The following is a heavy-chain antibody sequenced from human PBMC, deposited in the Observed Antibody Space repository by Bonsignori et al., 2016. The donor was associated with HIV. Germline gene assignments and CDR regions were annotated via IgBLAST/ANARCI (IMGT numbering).Heavy chain of an antibody. CDR3: TTQTAGLPTFSGGAL. CDR2: VDPEHGET. J-gene: IGHJ4*02. Sequence: WVRQAPGQGLEWMGLVDPEHGETVYAEKFQDRISITADTSTDTAYMQLSSLRSEDTAVYYCTTQTAGLPTFSGGALWGQGTLVTVSS. D-gene: IGHD4/OR15-4a*01. V-gene: IGHV1-69-2*01.